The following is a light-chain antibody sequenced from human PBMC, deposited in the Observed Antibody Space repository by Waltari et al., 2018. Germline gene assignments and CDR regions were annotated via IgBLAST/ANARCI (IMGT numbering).Light chain of an antibody. J-gene: IGKJ1*01. CDR3: QHYVRLPAT. CDR1: QSVSRT. V-gene: IGKV3-20*01. Sequence: EIVLTPSPAPLSLSPAERATLSSRASQSVSRTLAWYQQKPGQAPKLLIYGASIRATGIPDRFTGSGSGTDFSLTISSLEPEDFAIYFCQHYVRLPATFGQGTKVEIK. CDR2: GAS.